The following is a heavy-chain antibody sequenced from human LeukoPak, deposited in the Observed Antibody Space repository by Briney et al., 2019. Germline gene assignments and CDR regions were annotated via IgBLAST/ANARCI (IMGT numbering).Heavy chain of an antibody. Sequence: PSETLSLTCTVSGGSISSNYWNWIRQPGGKGLEWIGHIYTSGNTNYNPSLKSRVTMSLDTSKNQFSLKLSSVTAADTAVYYCAREAIFGLVTQYWYFDLWGRGTLVTVSS. J-gene: IGHJ2*01. CDR3: AREAIFGLVTQYWYFDL. CDR2: IYTSGNT. V-gene: IGHV4-4*07. CDR1: GGSISSNY. D-gene: IGHD3/OR15-3a*01.